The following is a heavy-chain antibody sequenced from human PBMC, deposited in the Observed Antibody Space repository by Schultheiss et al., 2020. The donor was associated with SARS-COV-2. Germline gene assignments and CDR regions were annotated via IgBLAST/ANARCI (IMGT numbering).Heavy chain of an antibody. V-gene: IGHV7-4-1*02. CDR3: ARTIVIAGTMDI. Sequence: ASVKVSCKASGYTFTSYAMNWVRQAPGQGLEWIGWIHTSFGSPTYAQGLTGRFVFSVDTSVSTAYLQISALEAEDTAVYYCARTIVIAGTMDIWGQGTTVTVSS. CDR2: IHTSFGSP. D-gene: IGHD6-13*01. CDR1: GYTFTSYA. J-gene: IGHJ6*02.